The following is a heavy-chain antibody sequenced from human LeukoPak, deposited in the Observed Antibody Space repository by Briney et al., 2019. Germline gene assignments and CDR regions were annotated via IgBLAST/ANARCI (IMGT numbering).Heavy chain of an antibody. Sequence: ASVKVSCKASEYTFTGYYMHWVRQAPGQGLEWMGWISAYNGNTNYAQKLQGRVTMTTDTSTSTAYMELRSLRSDDTAVYYCARDRVVADYGMDVWGQGTTVTVSS. CDR2: ISAYNGNT. J-gene: IGHJ6*02. D-gene: IGHD2-15*01. CDR1: EYTFTGYY. V-gene: IGHV1-18*04. CDR3: ARDRVVADYGMDV.